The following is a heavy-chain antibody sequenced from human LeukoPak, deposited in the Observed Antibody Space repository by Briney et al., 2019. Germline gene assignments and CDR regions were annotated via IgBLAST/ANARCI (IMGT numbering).Heavy chain of an antibody. CDR1: GFTFSNYA. CDR3: AKGGSIAAAGTYYYGMDV. CDR2: IDYSGGST. Sequence: GGSLRLSCAASGFTFSNYAMSWVRQAPGKGLEWVSTIDYSGGSTYYADSVKGRFTISRDNSKNTLYLQMNSLRAEDTAVYYCAKGGSIAAAGTYYYGMDVWGQGTTVTVSS. D-gene: IGHD6-13*01. J-gene: IGHJ6*02. V-gene: IGHV3-23*01.